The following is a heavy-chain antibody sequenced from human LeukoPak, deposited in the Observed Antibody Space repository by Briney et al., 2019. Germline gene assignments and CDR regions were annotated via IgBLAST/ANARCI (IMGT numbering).Heavy chain of an antibody. V-gene: IGHV4-4*02. Sequence: SETLSLTCAVSGVSISSSNWWSWVRQPPGKGLEWIGYIYYSGSTNYNPSLKSRVTISVDTSKNQFSLKLSSVTAADTAVYYCARSHPTGGLTVDYWGQGTLVTVSS. CDR2: IYYSGST. CDR3: ARSHPTGGLTVDY. J-gene: IGHJ4*02. CDR1: GVSISSSNW. D-gene: IGHD3-16*01.